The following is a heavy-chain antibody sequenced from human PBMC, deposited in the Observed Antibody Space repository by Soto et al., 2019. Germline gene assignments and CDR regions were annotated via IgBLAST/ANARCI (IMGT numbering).Heavy chain of an antibody. V-gene: IGHV1-46*01. D-gene: IGHD6-19*01. Sequence: QVQLVQSGAEVKKPGASVKVSCKASGYTFTSYYMHWVRQAPGQGLEWMGIINPSGGSTSYAQKFQGRVRMTRDTYTSTVYMELSSLRSEDTAVYYCARVSGSSGRVRDAFDIWGQGTMVTVSS. J-gene: IGHJ3*02. CDR2: INPSGGST. CDR1: GYTFTSYY. CDR3: ARVSGSSGRVRDAFDI.